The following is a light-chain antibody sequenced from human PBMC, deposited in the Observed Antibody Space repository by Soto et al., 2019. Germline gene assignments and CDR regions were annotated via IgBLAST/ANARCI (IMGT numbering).Light chain of an antibody. V-gene: IGKV3-20*01. CDR3: QRYGGSPPIT. CDR2: GAS. CDR1: QSVSSSY. Sequence: EIVLTQSPGSQSLSPGERATLSCRASQSVSSSYLAWYQQKPGQAPRLLMYGASSRATGIPDRFSGSGSGTDFTLTISRLEPEDFAVYYCQRYGGSPPITFGQGTRLEIK. J-gene: IGKJ5*01.